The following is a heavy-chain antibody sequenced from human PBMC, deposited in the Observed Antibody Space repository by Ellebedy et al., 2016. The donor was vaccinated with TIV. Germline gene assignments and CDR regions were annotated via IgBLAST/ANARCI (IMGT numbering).Heavy chain of an antibody. Sequence: GESLKISCAASGFTFSSYGMHWVRQAPGKGLEWVAVIWYDGSNKYYADAVKGRFTISRDNSKNTLYLQMNSLRAEDTAVYYCAREVGATDYWGQGTLVTVSS. CDR3: AREVGATDY. CDR1: GFTFSSYG. D-gene: IGHD1-26*01. J-gene: IGHJ4*02. CDR2: IWYDGSNK. V-gene: IGHV3-33*01.